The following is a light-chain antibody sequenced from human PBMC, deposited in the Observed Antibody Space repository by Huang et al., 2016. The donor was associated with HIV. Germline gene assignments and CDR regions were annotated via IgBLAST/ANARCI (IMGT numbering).Light chain of an antibody. J-gene: IGKJ4*01. CDR3: QQRSSGVT. Sequence: IVLTQSPATLSWYPGERVTLSCRASQSVGNYIAWYQQHPGQSPKLLIYDTSNRATGTPVRFSGSGSGTDFTLTISRLESEDFAVYYCQQRSSGVTFGGGTKVQVK. V-gene: IGKV3-11*01. CDR2: DTS. CDR1: QSVGNY.